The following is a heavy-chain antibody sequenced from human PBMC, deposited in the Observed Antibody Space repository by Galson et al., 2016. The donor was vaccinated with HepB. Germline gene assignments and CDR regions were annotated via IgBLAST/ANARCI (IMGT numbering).Heavy chain of an antibody. CDR2: ISVDIGNT. CDR1: GYTFINYG. CDR3: ARESLYCSGGNCYSPLGDY. V-gene: IGHV1-18*04. Sequence: QSGAEVKKPGTSVKVSCKASGYTFINYGISWVRQAPGQGLEWMGWISVDIGNTNYAQKLQDRVTMTTDTSTSTAYMELRSLRADETAVYYCARESLYCSGGNCYSPLGDYWGQGTLVTVSS. J-gene: IGHJ4*02. D-gene: IGHD2-15*01.